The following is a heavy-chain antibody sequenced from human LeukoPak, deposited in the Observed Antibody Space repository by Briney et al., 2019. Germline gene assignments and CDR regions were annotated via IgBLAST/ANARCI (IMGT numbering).Heavy chain of an antibody. Sequence: SETLSLTCSVSGGSISSNYWSWIRQPPGKGLEWIGNIYYSGSTNYNPSLKSRATISVDTSKNQFSLKLSSVTAADTAVYYCARVQQQLLPFDYWGQGILVTVSS. V-gene: IGHV4-59*01. CDR3: ARVQQQLLPFDY. D-gene: IGHD6-13*01. J-gene: IGHJ4*02. CDR1: GGSISSNY. CDR2: IYYSGST.